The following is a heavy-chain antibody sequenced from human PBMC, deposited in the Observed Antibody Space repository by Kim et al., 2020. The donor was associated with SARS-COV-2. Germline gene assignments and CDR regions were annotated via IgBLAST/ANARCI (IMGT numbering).Heavy chain of an antibody. V-gene: IGHV3-33*06. CDR1: GFTFSSYG. CDR3: AKNSEVVVISDAFDI. J-gene: IGHJ3*02. D-gene: IGHD3-22*01. CDR2: IWYDGSNK. Sequence: GGSLRLSCAASGFTFSSYGMHWVRQAPGKGLEWVAVIWYDGSNKYYADSVKGRFTISRDNSKNTLYLQMNSLRAEDTAVYYCAKNSEVVVISDAFDIWGQGTMVTVSS.